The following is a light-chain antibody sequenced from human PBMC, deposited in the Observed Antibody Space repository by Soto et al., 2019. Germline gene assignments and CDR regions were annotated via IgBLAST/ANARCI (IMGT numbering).Light chain of an antibody. CDR3: SSYTSSSTV. J-gene: IGLJ1*01. CDR2: DVS. V-gene: IGLV2-14*01. CDR1: SSNIGSNT. Sequence: QSVLTQPPSASGTPGQRVTISCSGSSSNIGSNTVTWYQQLPGKAPKLMIYDVSNRPSGVSNRFSGSKSGNTASLTISGLQAEDEADYYCSSYTSSSTVFGTGTRSPS.